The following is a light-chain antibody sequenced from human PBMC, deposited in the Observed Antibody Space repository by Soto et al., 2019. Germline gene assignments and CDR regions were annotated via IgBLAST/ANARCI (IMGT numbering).Light chain of an antibody. CDR2: DVT. J-gene: IGLJ1*01. CDR3: SSYTTTSTDV. Sequence: QSALTQPASVSGSPGQSITISCTGTSSDVGAYNYVSWYQHHPGKAPKLMIYDVTNRPSGVSNRFSGSKSGNTASLNISGLQAEDEADYYCSSYTTTSTDVFGTGTKLTVL. V-gene: IGLV2-14*03. CDR1: SSDVGAYNY.